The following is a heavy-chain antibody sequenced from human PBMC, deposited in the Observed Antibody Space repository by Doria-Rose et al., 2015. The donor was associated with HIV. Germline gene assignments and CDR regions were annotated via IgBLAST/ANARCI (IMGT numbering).Heavy chain of an antibody. CDR1: GFTFSSHR. D-gene: IGHD3-10*01. Sequence: VQLVQSGGGLVRPGGSLRLSCATSGFTFSSHRIHWVRQAPGKGLDWVSSISRTSAYINYADSVRGRFTITRDNARNSLYLQMDSLRAEDTAIYYCATGVTLDYWGQGALVTVSS. CDR2: ISRTSAYI. J-gene: IGHJ4*02. CDR3: ATGVTLDY. V-gene: IGHV3-21*01.